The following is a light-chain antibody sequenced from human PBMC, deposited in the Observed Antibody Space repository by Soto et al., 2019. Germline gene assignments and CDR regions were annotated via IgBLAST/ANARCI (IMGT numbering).Light chain of an antibody. CDR1: QSVRSSY. CDR2: AAS. CDR3: QQYGSSPRT. Sequence: EIVLTQSPDTLSLSPGESATLSCRASQSVRSSYLAWYQQTPGQTPRLLIYAASSRATGIPDWFSGSGSGTDFSLTISRLEAEDFAVYYCQQYGSSPRTFGQGTKVDIK. V-gene: IGKV3-20*01. J-gene: IGKJ1*01.